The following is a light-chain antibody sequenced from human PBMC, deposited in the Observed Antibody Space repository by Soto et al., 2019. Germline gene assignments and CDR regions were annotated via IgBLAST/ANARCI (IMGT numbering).Light chain of an antibody. J-gene: IGLJ3*02. CDR1: SGHSSYA. CDR2: LNSDGSH. CDR3: QTWGTGIQGV. Sequence: QSVLTQSPSASASLGASVKLTCPLSSGHSSYAIAWHQQQPEKGPRYLLKLNSDGSHSKGDGIPDRFSGSSSGAERYLTISSLQSEDEADYYCQTWGTGIQGVFGGGTKLTVL. V-gene: IGLV4-69*01.